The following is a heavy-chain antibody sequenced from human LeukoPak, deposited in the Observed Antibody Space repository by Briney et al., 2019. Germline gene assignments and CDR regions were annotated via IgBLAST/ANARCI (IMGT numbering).Heavy chain of an antibody. V-gene: IGHV3-21*01. CDR1: GFTFSSYS. CDR2: ISSSRSYI. CDR3: ARARYSSGWDFDY. D-gene: IGHD6-19*01. J-gene: IGHJ4*02. Sequence: GGSLRLSCAASGFTFSSYSMNWVRQAPGKGLEWVSSISSSRSYIYYADSVKGRFTISRDNAKNSLYLQMNSLRAEDTAVYYCARARYSSGWDFDYWGQGTLVTVSS.